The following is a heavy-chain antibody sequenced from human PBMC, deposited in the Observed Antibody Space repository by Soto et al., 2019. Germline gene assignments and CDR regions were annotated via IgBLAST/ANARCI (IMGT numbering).Heavy chain of an antibody. D-gene: IGHD1-26*01. CDR3: APGREFSRSSGGRQGLLAARAQKIKFDY. CDR1: GGSFSGYY. CDR2: ISHSGST. Sequence: QVQLQQWGAGLLKPSETLSLTCAVYGGSFSGYYWSWIRQPPGKGLEWIGEISHSGSTNYNPSLKARVTIPLDAPKTTFSLRLSPLTAAATAVYYCAPGREFSRSSGGRQGLLAARAQKIKFDYWGQGTMVTVSS. J-gene: IGHJ4*02. V-gene: IGHV4-34*01.